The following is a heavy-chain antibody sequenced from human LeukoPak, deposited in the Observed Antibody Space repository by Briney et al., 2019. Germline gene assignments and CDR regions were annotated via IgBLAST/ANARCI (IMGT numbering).Heavy chain of an antibody. D-gene: IGHD5-18*01. CDR1: GFTFSNYA. J-gene: IGHJ4*02. Sequence: GGSLRLSCAASGFTFSNYAMSWVRQAPGKGLEWVSAISGGGGSTYYADSVKGRVTISRDNSKNTLYLQMNSLRAEDTAVYYCAKHTGYSYAKYYFDYWGQGTLVTVSS. V-gene: IGHV3-23*01. CDR2: ISGGGGST. CDR3: AKHTGYSYAKYYFDY.